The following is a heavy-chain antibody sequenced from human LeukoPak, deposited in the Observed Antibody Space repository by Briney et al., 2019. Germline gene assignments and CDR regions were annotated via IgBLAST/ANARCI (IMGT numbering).Heavy chain of an antibody. D-gene: IGHD3-9*01. CDR2: IRYDGSNK. CDR1: GFSFSSYG. CDR3: ARVYQFCDL. Sequence: GRSLRLSCAASGFSFSSYGMHWVRQAPGKGLEWVAVIRYDGSNKYYADFVKGRFTISRDNSKNSLYLQMDSLRAEDTAVYYCARVYQFCDLWGQGTLVTVSS. V-gene: IGHV3-33*01. J-gene: IGHJ4*02.